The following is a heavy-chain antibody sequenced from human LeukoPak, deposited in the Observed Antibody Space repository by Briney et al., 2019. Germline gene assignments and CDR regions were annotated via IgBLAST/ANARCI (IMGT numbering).Heavy chain of an antibody. CDR2: ISYDGSNK. D-gene: IGHD1-20*01. V-gene: IGHV3-30*18. Sequence: GGSLRLSCAASGFTFSSYSMNWVRQAPGKGLEWVAVISYDGSNKYYADSVKGRFTISRDNSKNTLYLQMNSLRAEDTAVYYCAKTYNWNDGDAFDIWGQGTMVTVSS. CDR1: GFTFSSYS. J-gene: IGHJ3*02. CDR3: AKTYNWNDGDAFDI.